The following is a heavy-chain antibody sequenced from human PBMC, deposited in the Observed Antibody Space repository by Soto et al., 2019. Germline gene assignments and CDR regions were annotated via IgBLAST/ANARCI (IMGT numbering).Heavy chain of an antibody. J-gene: IGHJ4*02. V-gene: IGHV1-18*01. D-gene: IGHD4-17*01. Sequence: QAQLVQSGAEVKEPGASVKVSCKASGYSFTTSGITWVRQAPGQGLEWMGWISTYNGNTNYAQKLQDRVTLTTDTSTSTAYMERRGLRSDEAAVYYCARRLYGDYDYWGQGTLVTVSS. CDR2: ISTYNGNT. CDR1: GYSFTTSG. CDR3: ARRLYGDYDY.